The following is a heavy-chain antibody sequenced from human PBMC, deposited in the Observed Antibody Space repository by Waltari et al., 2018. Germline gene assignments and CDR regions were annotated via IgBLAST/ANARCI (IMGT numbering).Heavy chain of an antibody. D-gene: IGHD4-17*01. J-gene: IGHJ4*02. V-gene: IGHV4-30-2*01. Sequence: QLQLQESGSGLVKPSQTLSLTCAVSGGSISSGDYSWNWIRQPPGEGLEWLGSIFQSGKTYYNPSLKSRVTISVDRSKNQFSLKLTSVTAADTAVYYCARDHEFGDYLGGFDYWGQGTLVTVSS. CDR2: IFQSGKT. CDR3: ARDHEFGDYLGGFDY. CDR1: GGSISSGDYS.